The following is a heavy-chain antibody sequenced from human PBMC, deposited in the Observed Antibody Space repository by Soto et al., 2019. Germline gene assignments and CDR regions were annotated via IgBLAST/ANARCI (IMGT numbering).Heavy chain of an antibody. V-gene: IGHV4-59*02. J-gene: IGHJ4*02. CDR3: ARDPAGDYGH. D-gene: IGHD4-17*01. CDR2: IHERGVT. Sequence: PSETLSLTCNVSGGSVSDYYWSWIRQAPGKGLEWIGYIHERGVTNYNPSLKSRVTMSVDTSKNQFSLTLRSVHTADTAIYFCARDPAGDYGHWGRGKLVTVSS. CDR1: GGSVSDYY.